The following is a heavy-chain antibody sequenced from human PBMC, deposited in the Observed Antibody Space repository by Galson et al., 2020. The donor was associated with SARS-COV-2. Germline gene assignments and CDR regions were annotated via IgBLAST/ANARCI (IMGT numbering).Heavy chain of an antibody. CDR3: ARDLRLGDDFDY. D-gene: IGHD5-12*01. CDR2: IWYDGSNK. J-gene: IGHJ4*02. Sequence: PGGSLRLSCAASGFTFSSYGMHWVRQAPGKGLEWVAVIWYDGSNKYYADSVKGRFTISRDNSKNTLYLQMNSLRAEDTAVYYCARDLRLGDDFDYWGQGTLVTVSS. V-gene: IGHV3-33*01. CDR1: GFTFSSYG.